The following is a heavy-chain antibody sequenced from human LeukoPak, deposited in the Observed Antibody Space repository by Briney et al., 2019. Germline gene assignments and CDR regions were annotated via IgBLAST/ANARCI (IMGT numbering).Heavy chain of an antibody. D-gene: IGHD6-6*01. CDR2: ISGSGSST. CDR1: GFTFSSYA. V-gene: IGHV3-23*01. J-gene: IGHJ4*02. Sequence: GGSLRLSCAASGFTFSSYAMSWVRQAPGKGLEWVSAISGSGSSTYYADSVEGRFTISRDNSKNTLYLQMNSLRAEDTAVYYCAKASYSSSWWVVDYWGQGTLVTVSS. CDR3: AKASYSSSWWVVDY.